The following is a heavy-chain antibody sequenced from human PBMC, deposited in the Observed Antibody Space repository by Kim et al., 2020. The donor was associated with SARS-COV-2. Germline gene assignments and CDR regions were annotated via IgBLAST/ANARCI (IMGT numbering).Heavy chain of an antibody. V-gene: IGHV4-39*07. J-gene: IGHJ4*02. CDR2: IYYSGST. CDR1: GGSISSSSYY. CDR3: ASQTANRGSYRIFDY. Sequence: SETLCLTCTVSGGSISSSSYYWGWIRQPPGKGLEWIGSIYYSGSTYYNPSLKSRVTISVDTSKNQFSLKLSSVTAADTAVYYCASQTANRGSYRIFDYWGQGTLVTVSS. D-gene: IGHD1-26*01.